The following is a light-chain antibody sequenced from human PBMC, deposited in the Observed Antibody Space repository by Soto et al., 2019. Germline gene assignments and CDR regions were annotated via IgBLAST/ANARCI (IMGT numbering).Light chain of an antibody. CDR3: QQYNNSWT. CDR1: QSINSN. V-gene: IGKV3-15*01. CDR2: GAS. J-gene: IGKJ1*01. Sequence: PGERATLSCRASQSINSNLAWYQQKPGQTPWLLIYGASTRATGIPARFSGSGSGTDFTLTISSLQSEDFAVYYCQQYNNSWTFGQGTKVEIK.